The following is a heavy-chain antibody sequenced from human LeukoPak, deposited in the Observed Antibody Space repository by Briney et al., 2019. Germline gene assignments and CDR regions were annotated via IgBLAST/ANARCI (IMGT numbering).Heavy chain of an antibody. CDR1: GFIFSNAW. D-gene: IGHD3-22*01. CDR2: FGTRSTSI. J-gene: IGHJ4*02. Sequence: PGGSLRLSCAASGFIFSNAWMSWVRQAPGKGLEWVSSFGTRSTSIYHAGSVKGRFAISRDNAKNSLYLQMNSLRAEDTALYYCAREVSEGFDFWGQGTLVTVSS. V-gene: IGHV3-21*01. CDR3: AREVSEGFDF.